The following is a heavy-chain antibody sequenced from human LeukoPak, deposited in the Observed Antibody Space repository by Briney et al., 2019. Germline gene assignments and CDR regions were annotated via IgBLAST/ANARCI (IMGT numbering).Heavy chain of an antibody. D-gene: IGHD3-10*01. Sequence: GGSLRDSRAATGLTFSRHGMHWGGQASGQGLQWVPLISYDGSNKYYADSVKGRFTISRDNSKNTLYLQMNSLRPEDTAVYHCAKGDPYGSGSYPVDYWGQGTLVTVSS. J-gene: IGHJ4*02. CDR3: AKGDPYGSGSYPVDY. CDR1: GLTFSRHG. V-gene: IGHV3-30*18. CDR2: ISYDGSNK.